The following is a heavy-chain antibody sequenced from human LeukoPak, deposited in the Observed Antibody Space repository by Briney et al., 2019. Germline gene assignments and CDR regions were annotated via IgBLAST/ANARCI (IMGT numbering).Heavy chain of an antibody. J-gene: IGHJ6*02. D-gene: IGHD3-22*01. CDR2: INHSGST. Sequence: SETLSLTCAVYGGSFSGYYWSWIRQPPGKGLEWIGEINHSGSTNYNPSLKSRVTISVDTSKNQFSLKLSSVTAADTAVYYCARVWGYDSGFYGMDVWGQGTTVTVSS. V-gene: IGHV4-34*01. CDR3: ARVWGYDSGFYGMDV. CDR1: GGSFSGYY.